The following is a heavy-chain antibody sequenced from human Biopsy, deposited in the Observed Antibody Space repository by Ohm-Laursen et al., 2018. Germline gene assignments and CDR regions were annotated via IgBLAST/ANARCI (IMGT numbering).Heavy chain of an antibody. Sequence: ASVKVSCKASSYTFTDYNIHWMRQAPGQGLEWLGYINYKTGATNYAQKFQGTVTMTRDTSISTAYLALGSLRSADAAIYYCARDPLNGHKHFDYWGQGSLVTISS. V-gene: IGHV1-2*02. J-gene: IGHJ4*02. CDR1: SYTFTDYN. CDR2: INYKTGAT. D-gene: IGHD2-8*01. CDR3: ARDPLNGHKHFDY.